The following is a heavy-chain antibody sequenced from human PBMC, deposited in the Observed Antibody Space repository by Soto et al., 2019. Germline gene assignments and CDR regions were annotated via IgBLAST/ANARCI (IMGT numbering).Heavy chain of an antibody. J-gene: IGHJ6*02. Sequence: QVQLVQSGAEVKKPGASVKVSCKASGYTFTSYGISWVRQAPGQGLEWMGWIRAYNGNTNYAQKLQGRVTMTTDTSTSTAYRELRSLRAHDTAVYCCARDLPTMDVWGQGTTVTVSS. CDR1: GYTFTSYG. V-gene: IGHV1-18*01. CDR3: ARDLPTMDV. CDR2: IRAYNGNT.